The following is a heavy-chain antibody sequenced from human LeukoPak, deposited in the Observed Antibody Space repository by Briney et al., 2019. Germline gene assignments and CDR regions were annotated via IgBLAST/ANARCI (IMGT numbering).Heavy chain of an antibody. V-gene: IGHV3-23*01. D-gene: IGHD3-16*01. J-gene: IGHJ4*02. CDR2: ISGSGGST. Sequence: TGGSLRLSCAASGFTFSSYAMSWVRQAPGKGLEWVSAISGSGGSTYYADSVKGRFTISRDNSKNTLYLQMNSLRAEDTAVYYCAKDRRGSYSSYYFDYWGQGTLVTVSS. CDR1: GFTFSSYA. CDR3: AKDRRGSYSSYYFDY.